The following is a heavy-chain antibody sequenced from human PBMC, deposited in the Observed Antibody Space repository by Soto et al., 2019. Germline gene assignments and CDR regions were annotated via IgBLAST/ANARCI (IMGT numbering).Heavy chain of an antibody. Sequence: QVQLVQSGAEVKKPGSSVKVSCKASGGTFSSYAISWVRQAPGQGLEWMGGIIPIFGTANYAQKFQGRVTSTADESTSTAYMELSSLRSEDTAVYYCARYCSSTSCPYYYYYGMDVWGQGTTVTVSS. J-gene: IGHJ6*02. CDR1: GGTFSSYA. V-gene: IGHV1-69*01. D-gene: IGHD2-2*01. CDR2: IIPIFGTA. CDR3: ARYCSSTSCPYYYYYGMDV.